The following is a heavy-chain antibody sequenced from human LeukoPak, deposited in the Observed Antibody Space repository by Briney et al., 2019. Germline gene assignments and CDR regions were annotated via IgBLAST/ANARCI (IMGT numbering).Heavy chain of an antibody. D-gene: IGHD3-16*01. Sequence: GGSLRLSCAASGFTFSSFSMNWVRQAPGKGLEWLSYITVDSGIISYADSVKGRFTISRDNAKNSLCLQMNSLRAEDTAVYYCARDLNWAFDYWGQGILVTVSS. CDR2: ITVDSGII. J-gene: IGHJ4*02. CDR1: GFTFSSFS. V-gene: IGHV3-48*01. CDR3: ARDLNWAFDY.